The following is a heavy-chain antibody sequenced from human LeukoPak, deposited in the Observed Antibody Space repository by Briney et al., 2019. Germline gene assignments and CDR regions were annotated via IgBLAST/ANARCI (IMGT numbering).Heavy chain of an antibody. CDR3: ARGNPGDCSGVRCHHAFDI. V-gene: IGHV3-21*01. Sequence: PGGSLRLSCTASGFTFSSYSMNWVRQAPGKGLEWVSSISSSSSYIYYADSVKGRFTISRDNAKNSLYLQMSSLRAEDTAVYYCARGNPGDCSGVRCHHAFDIWGQGTMVTVSS. CDR1: GFTFSSYS. CDR2: ISSSSSYI. J-gene: IGHJ3*02. D-gene: IGHD2-15*01.